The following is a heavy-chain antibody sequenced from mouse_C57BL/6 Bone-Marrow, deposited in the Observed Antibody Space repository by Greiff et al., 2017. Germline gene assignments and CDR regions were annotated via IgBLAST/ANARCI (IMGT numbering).Heavy chain of an antibody. J-gene: IGHJ3*01. CDR2: ISDGGSYT. D-gene: IGHD1-1*01. CDR3: AREHYGAY. CDR1: GFTFSSYA. Sequence: EVKLMESGGGLVKPGGSLKLSCAASGFTFSSYAMSWVRQTPEKRLEWVATISDGGSYTYYPDNVKGRFTISRDNAKNNLYLQMSHLKSEDTAMYYCAREHYGAYWGQGTLVTVSA. V-gene: IGHV5-4*01.